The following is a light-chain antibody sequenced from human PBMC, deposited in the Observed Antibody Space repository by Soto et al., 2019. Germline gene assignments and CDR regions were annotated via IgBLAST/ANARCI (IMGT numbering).Light chain of an antibody. CDR3: QQYKAYPLT. Sequence: IQITQLPPTPSASLGDRVTITCWASQSINNWLAWYQQIPGKAPKLLIFDAFNLESGVPFRFSGSGFGTEFTLTISSLQPDDSATYYCQQYKAYPLTFGGGTKVDIK. J-gene: IGKJ4*01. CDR2: DAF. V-gene: IGKV1-5*01. CDR1: QSINNW.